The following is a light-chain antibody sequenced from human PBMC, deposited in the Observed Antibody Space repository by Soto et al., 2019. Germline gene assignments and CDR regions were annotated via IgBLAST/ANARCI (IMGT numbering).Light chain of an antibody. J-gene: IGLJ3*02. CDR3: CSYAGSSTR. CDR1: SSDVGSYNL. Sequence: QSVLTQPASVSGSPGQSITISCTGTSSDVGSYNLVSWYQQHPGKAPKLMIYEGSKRPSGVSNRFSGSKSGNTASLTISGLQAEYEADYYCCSYAGSSTRFGGGTKLTVL. V-gene: IGLV2-23*01. CDR2: EGS.